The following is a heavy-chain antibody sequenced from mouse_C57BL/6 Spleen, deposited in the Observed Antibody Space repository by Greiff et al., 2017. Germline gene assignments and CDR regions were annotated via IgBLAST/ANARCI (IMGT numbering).Heavy chain of an antibody. D-gene: IGHD2-5*01. CDR1: GYTFTSYG. J-gene: IGHJ1*03. CDR3: ARRRGYSKDWYFDV. Sequence: LQESGAELARPGASVKLSCKASGYTFTSYGISWVKQRTGQGLEWIGEIYPRSGNTYYNEKFKGKATLTADKSSSTAYMELRSLTSEDSAVYFCARRRGYSKDWYFDVWGTGTTVTVSS. V-gene: IGHV1-81*01. CDR2: IYPRSGNT.